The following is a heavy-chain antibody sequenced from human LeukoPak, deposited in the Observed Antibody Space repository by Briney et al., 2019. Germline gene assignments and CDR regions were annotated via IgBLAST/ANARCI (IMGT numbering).Heavy chain of an antibody. D-gene: IGHD6-13*01. Sequence: SETLSLTCTVSGGSISNYYWSWIRQPPGKGLEWIGYIYYSGSTNYNPSLKSRVTISVDTSKNQCSLKLSSVTAADTALYYCARDLKQQLVLGAFDIWGQGTMVTVSS. CDR2: IYYSGST. CDR1: GGSISNYY. J-gene: IGHJ3*02. CDR3: ARDLKQQLVLGAFDI. V-gene: IGHV4-59*01.